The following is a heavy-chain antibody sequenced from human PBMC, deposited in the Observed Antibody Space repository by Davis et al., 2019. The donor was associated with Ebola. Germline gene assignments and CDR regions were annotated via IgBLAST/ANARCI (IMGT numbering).Heavy chain of an antibody. CDR2: IGGGGDDT. CDR1: GFTFDDYA. D-gene: IGHD5-18*01. CDR3: AKDSRGYNKPFDF. V-gene: IGHV3-43*02. Sequence: PGGSLRLSCAASGFTFDDYAMHWVRQAPGKGLEWASLIGGGGDDTYYPDSMKGRFTISRDNSRNMLFLQMNSLRAEDTAVYFCAKDSRGYNKPFDFWGQGTLVTVSS. J-gene: IGHJ4*02.